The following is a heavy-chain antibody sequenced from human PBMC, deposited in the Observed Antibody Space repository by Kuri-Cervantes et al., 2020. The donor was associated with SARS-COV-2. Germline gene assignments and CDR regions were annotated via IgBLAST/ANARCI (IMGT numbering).Heavy chain of an antibody. CDR1: GGSFSGYY. CDR3: ARGVVGYCTNGVCYRPYYYGMDV. Sequence: ESLKISCAVYGGSFSGYYWSWIRQPPGKGLEWIGEINHSGSTNYNPSLKSRVTISVDTSKNQFSLKLSSVTAADTAVYYCARGVVGYCTNGVCYRPYYYGMDVWGQGTTGTVSS. D-gene: IGHD2-8*01. J-gene: IGHJ6*02. CDR2: INHSGST. V-gene: IGHV4-34*01.